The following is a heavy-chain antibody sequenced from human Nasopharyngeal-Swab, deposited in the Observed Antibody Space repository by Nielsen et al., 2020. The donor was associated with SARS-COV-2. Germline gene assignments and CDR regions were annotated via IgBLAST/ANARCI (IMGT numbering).Heavy chain of an antibody. J-gene: IGHJ6*02. CDR1: GGSLTGHY. CDR3: ARGRGGQQLVRTYYYYGLDV. V-gene: IGHV4-34*01. CDR2: INHTGTT. Sequence: SQTLSLTSGVYGGSLTGHYRSWIRQPPGKGLEWIGEINHTGTTNYKPSLKRRVTISVDTSKNQFSLKVRSVSAADTAIYFCARGRGGQQLVRTYYYYGLDVWGQGTTVTVSS. D-gene: IGHD1-1*01.